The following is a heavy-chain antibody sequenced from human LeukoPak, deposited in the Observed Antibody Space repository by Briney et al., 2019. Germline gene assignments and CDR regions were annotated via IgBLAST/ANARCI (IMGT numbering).Heavy chain of an antibody. CDR2: INPNSGGT. Sequence: ASVKVSRKASGYTFTGYYMHWVRQAPGQGLEWMGWINPNSGGTNYAQKFQGRVTMTRDTSISTAYMELSRLRSDDTAVYYCARTASHSRGYQAEDYWYFDLWGRGTLVTVSS. CDR3: ARTASHSRGYQAEDYWYFDL. D-gene: IGHD3-22*01. J-gene: IGHJ2*01. CDR1: GYTFTGYY. V-gene: IGHV1-2*02.